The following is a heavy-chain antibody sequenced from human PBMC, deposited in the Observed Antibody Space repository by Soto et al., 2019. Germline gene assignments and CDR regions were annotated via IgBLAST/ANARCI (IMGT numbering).Heavy chain of an antibody. Sequence: ASVKVSCKASGGTFSSYAISWVRQAPGQGLEWMGGIIPIFGTANYAQKFQGRVAITADESTSTAYMELSSLRSEDTAVYYCARRVVRYYYYYYGMDVWGQGTTVTVSS. CDR2: IIPIFGTA. D-gene: IGHD3-3*01. V-gene: IGHV1-69*13. J-gene: IGHJ6*02. CDR1: GGTFSSYA. CDR3: ARRVVRYYYYYYGMDV.